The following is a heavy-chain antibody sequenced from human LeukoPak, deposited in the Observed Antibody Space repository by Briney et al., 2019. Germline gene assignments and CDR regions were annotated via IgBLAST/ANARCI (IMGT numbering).Heavy chain of an antibody. CDR2: IYYSGST. J-gene: IGHJ5*02. Sequence: SETLSLTCTVSGGSISSYYWSWIRQPPGKGLEWIGCIYYSGSTNYNPSLKSRVTISVDTSKNQFSLKLSSVTAADTAVYYCARVYYERDWFDPWGQGTLVTVSS. V-gene: IGHV4-59*01. CDR3: ARVYYERDWFDP. CDR1: GGSISSYY. D-gene: IGHD3-16*01.